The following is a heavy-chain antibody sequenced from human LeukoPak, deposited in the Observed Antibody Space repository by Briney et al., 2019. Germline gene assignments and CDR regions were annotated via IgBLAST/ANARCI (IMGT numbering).Heavy chain of an antibody. V-gene: IGHV3-23*01. CDR1: GFTFSSYA. Sequence: GSLRLSCAASGFTFSSYAMNWVRQAPGKGLEWVSGISGSGGTTYYADSVTGRFTISRDNSKNTLYLQMNSLRAEDTAVYYCAKALGYRYGPNDAFDIWGQGTMVTVSS. D-gene: IGHD5-18*01. CDR2: ISGSGGTT. J-gene: IGHJ3*02. CDR3: AKALGYRYGPNDAFDI.